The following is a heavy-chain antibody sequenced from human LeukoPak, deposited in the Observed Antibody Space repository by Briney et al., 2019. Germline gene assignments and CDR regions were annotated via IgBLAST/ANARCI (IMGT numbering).Heavy chain of an antibody. CDR1: GGSISSYY. Sequence: SETLSLTCTVSGGSISSYYWSWIRQPPGKGLEWIGEINHSGSTNYNPSLKSRVTISVDTSKNQFSLKLSSVTAADTAVYYCASRRRGVRIAAAGTAFDYWGQGTLVTVSS. D-gene: IGHD6-13*01. J-gene: IGHJ4*02. CDR3: ASRRRGVRIAAAGTAFDY. V-gene: IGHV4-34*01. CDR2: INHSGST.